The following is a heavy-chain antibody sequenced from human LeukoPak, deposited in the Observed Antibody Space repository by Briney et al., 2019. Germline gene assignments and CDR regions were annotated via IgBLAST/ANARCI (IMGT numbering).Heavy chain of an antibody. V-gene: IGHV1-69*05. CDR2: IIPIFGTA. D-gene: IGHD1-26*01. J-gene: IGHJ6*03. CDR1: GGTFSSYA. Sequence: ASVKVSCKASGGTFSSYAISWVRQAPGQGLEWMGGIIPIFGTANYAQKFQGRVTITTDESTSTAYMELSSLRSEDTAVYYCARGGRPKGYYYYMDVWGKGTTVTVSS. CDR3: ARGGRPKGYYYYMDV.